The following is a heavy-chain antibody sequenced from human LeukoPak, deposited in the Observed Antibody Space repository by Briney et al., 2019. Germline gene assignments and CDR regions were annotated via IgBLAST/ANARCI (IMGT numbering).Heavy chain of an antibody. CDR1: GFTFSSYS. J-gene: IGHJ4*02. D-gene: IGHD3-10*01. Sequence: GGSLRLSCAASGFTFSSYSMNWVRQAPGTGLEWVSSISSSSSYIYYADSVKGRFTVSRDNAKDSLHLQTNSLRDEDTAVYYCARPMEGYSGSGSWYFDYWGQGSLVTVSS. CDR3: ARPMEGYSGSGSWYFDY. CDR2: ISSSSSYI. V-gene: IGHV3-21*01.